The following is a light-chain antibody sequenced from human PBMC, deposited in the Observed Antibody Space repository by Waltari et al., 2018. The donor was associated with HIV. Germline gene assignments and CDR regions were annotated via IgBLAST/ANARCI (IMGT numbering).Light chain of an antibody. CDR1: QTTSNR. CDR3: QRSNGP. V-gene: IGKV1-5*03. Sequence: DTQMTQSPFTLSASAGDRVTITSRAGQTTSNRMAWYQQKPGKAPTHLMYFTSILQSGVPSRFSGTRSGTEFNLIIRRLEPEDFATYYCQRSNGPFGPGTKV. CDR2: FTS. J-gene: IGKJ3*01.